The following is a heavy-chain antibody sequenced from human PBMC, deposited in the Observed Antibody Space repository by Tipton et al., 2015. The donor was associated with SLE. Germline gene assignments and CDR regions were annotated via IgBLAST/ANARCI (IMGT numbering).Heavy chain of an antibody. Sequence: TLSLTCTVSGGSISSYYWSWIRQPPGKGLEWIGHMYYSGNTNYNPSLKSRVTISVDTSKNQFSLKLSSVTAADTAVYYCAREVHFFDYWGQGTLATVSS. V-gene: IGHV4-59*01. CDR2: MYYSGNT. CDR1: GGSISSYY. CDR3: AREVHFFDY. J-gene: IGHJ4*02.